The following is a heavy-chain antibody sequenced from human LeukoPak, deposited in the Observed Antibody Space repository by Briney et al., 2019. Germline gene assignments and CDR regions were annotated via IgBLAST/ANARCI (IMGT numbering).Heavy chain of an antibody. Sequence: PGGSLRLSCAASGFTFSGYAMHWVRQAPGKGLEYVSAISNNGGSTYYANSVKGRFTISRDNSKNTLYLQMGSLRAEDMAVYYCARVGTTSCFDYWGQGTLVTVSS. D-gene: IGHD2-2*01. CDR3: ARVGTTSCFDY. V-gene: IGHV3-64*01. J-gene: IGHJ4*02. CDR1: GFTFSGYA. CDR2: ISNNGGST.